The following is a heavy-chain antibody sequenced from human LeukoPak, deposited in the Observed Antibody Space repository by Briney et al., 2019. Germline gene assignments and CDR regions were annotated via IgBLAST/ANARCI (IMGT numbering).Heavy chain of an antibody. J-gene: IGHJ4*02. CDR2: IYYSGST. CDR3: ARLVVPAYYFDY. D-gene: IGHD2-21*01. Sequence: SETLSLTCTVSGGSISSYYWSWIRQPPGKGLEWIGYIYYSGSTNYNPSLKSRVTISVDTSKNQFSLKLSSVTAADTAVYHCARLVVPAYYFDYWGQGTLVTVSS. CDR1: GGSISSYY. V-gene: IGHV4-59*08.